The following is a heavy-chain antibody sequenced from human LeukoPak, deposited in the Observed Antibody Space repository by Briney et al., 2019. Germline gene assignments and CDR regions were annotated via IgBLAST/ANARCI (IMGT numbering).Heavy chain of an antibody. CDR1: GFTFSSYS. Sequence: GGSLRLSCAASGFTFSSYSMNWVRQAPGKGLEWVSSISSSSSYIYYADSVKGRFTISRDNAQSSLYLQMNSLRAEDTAVYYCARFPDIVVVVAAREAFDIWGQGTMVTVSS. CDR2: ISSSSSYI. J-gene: IGHJ3*02. CDR3: ARFPDIVVVVAAREAFDI. D-gene: IGHD2-15*01. V-gene: IGHV3-21*06.